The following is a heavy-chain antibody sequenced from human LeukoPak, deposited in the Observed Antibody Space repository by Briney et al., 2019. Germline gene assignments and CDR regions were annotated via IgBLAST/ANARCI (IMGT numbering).Heavy chain of an antibody. V-gene: IGHV1-58*01. CDR3: AAVKYDFWSGQHHDAFDI. J-gene: IGHJ3*02. D-gene: IGHD3-3*01. CDR1: GFTFTSSA. Sequence: SVKVSCKASGFTFTSSAVQWVRQARGQRLEWIGWTVVGSGNTNYAQKFQERVTITRDMSTSTAYMELSSLRSEDTAVYYCAAVKYDFWSGQHHDAFDIWGQGTMVTVSS. CDR2: TVVGSGNT.